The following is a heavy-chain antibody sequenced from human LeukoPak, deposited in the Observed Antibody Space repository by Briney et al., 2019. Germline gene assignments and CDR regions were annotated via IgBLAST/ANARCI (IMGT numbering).Heavy chain of an antibody. Sequence: GGSLRLSCAASGFTFSSYSMNWVRQAPGRGLEWVSSISSSSTYIYYADSVKGRFTISRDNAKNSLYLQMNSLRAEDTAVYYCARNRYGSGSWDAFDIWGQGTVVTVSS. V-gene: IGHV3-21*01. D-gene: IGHD3-10*01. J-gene: IGHJ3*02. CDR2: ISSSSTYI. CDR3: ARNRYGSGSWDAFDI. CDR1: GFTFSSYS.